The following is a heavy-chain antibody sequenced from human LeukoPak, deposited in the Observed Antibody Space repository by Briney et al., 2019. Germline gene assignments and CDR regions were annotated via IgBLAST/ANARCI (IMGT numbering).Heavy chain of an antibody. CDR2: ISSDGGNR. D-gene: IGHD6-19*01. J-gene: IGHJ4*02. CDR3: ARGRAVTGSTVVDY. CDR1: GFTFSSYA. V-gene: IGHV3-30-3*01. Sequence: GGSLRLSCAASGFTFSSYAMHWVRRAPGKALEWVATISSDGGNRYYSDSVKGRFTISRDNSKNTLYLQMNSLRPEDTAVFHCARGRAVTGSTVVDYWGQGTLVTVSS.